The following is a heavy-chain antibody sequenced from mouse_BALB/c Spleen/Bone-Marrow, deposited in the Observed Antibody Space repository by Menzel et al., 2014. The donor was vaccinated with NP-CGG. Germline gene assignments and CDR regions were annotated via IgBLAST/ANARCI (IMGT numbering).Heavy chain of an antibody. D-gene: IGHD2-14*01. CDR3: TRREYYRYDRAMDY. CDR1: GYAFTSYY. V-gene: IGHV1S81*02. Sequence: QVQLKESGAELVKPGASVKLSCKASGYAFTSYYMYWVKQRPGQGLEWIGEINPSNGGTNFNEKFKGKATLTVDKSSSTAYMQLSSLTSEDSAVYYCTRREYYRYDRAMDYWGQGTSVTVSS. CDR2: INPSNGGT. J-gene: IGHJ4*01.